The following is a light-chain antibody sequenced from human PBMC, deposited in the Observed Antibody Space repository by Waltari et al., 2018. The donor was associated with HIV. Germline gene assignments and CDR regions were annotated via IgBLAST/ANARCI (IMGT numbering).Light chain of an antibody. CDR1: SSDAGGYNY. J-gene: IGLJ2*01. V-gene: IGLV2-14*01. Sequence: QSALTQPASVSGSPGQSIIISCTGTSSDAGGYNYVSWYQQHPVKAPKLMIYEVSNRPSGISNRFSGSKSGNTASLTISGLQAEDEADYYCSSYTTSSALVFGGGTNLTVL. CDR2: EVS. CDR3: SSYTTSSALV.